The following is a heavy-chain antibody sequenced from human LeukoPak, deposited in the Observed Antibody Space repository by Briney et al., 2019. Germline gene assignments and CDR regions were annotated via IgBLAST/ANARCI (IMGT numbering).Heavy chain of an antibody. CDR2: IYPGDSDT. V-gene: IGHV5-51*01. CDR1: GYSFTSYW. CDR3: ARDRVEMAPGWAFDI. J-gene: IGHJ3*02. D-gene: IGHD5-24*01. Sequence: GESLKISCKGSGYSFTSYWIGWVRQMPGKGLEWMGIIYPGDSDTRYSPSFQGQVTISADKSISTAYLQWSSLKASDTAMYYCARDRVEMAPGWAFDIWGQGTMVTVSS.